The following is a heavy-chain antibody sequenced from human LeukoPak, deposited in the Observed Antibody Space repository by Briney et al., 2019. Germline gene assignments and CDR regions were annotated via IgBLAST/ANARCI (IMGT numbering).Heavy chain of an antibody. CDR1: GFTFSGYW. CDR2: IKDDGSQK. Sequence: SGGSLRLSCAASGFTFSGYWMTWVREAPGRGLEWVANIKDDGSQKSYVDSVKGRFTISRDNAKKSLFLQMNSLRAEDTAIYYCAREDGVDYNYGWFDPWGQGTLVTVS. CDR3: AREDGVDYNYGWFDP. J-gene: IGHJ5*02. D-gene: IGHD5-24*01. V-gene: IGHV3-7*01.